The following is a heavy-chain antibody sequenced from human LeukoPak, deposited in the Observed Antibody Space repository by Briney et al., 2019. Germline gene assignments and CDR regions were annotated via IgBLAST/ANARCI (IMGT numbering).Heavy chain of an antibody. CDR3: ARHRSGGSQDDAFDI. CDR1: EFTFSTYW. V-gene: IGHV3-7*01. J-gene: IGHJ3*02. CDR2: IKQDGSEK. Sequence: SGGSLRLSCAASEFTFSTYWMTWVRQAPGKGLEWVADIKQDGSEKYYVDSVKGRFTISRQNAKKSLFLQMNSLRAEDTAVYYCARHRSGGSQDDAFDIWGQGTLVTASS. D-gene: IGHD2-15*01.